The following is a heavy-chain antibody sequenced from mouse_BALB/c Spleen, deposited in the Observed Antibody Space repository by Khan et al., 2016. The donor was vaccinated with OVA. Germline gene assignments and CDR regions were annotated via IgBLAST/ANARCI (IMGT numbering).Heavy chain of an antibody. D-gene: IGHD2-10*01. CDR1: GFSLTIYG. V-gene: IGHV2-6-1*01. Sequence: QVQLKDSGPGLAAPSQSLSITCTISGFSLTIYGVHWVRQPPGKGLEWLAVIWSDGSTSYNSALKSRLTITKDNSQSQVFLKMNSLQTDDTAIYFCARQPYYHYNIMDYWGQGTSVTVSS. J-gene: IGHJ4*01. CDR3: ARQPYYHYNIMDY. CDR2: IWSDGST.